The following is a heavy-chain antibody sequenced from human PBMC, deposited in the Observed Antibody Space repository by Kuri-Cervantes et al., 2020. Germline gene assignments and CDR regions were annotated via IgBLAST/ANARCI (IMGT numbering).Heavy chain of an antibody. Sequence: SVKVSCKASGGTFSGYAISWVRQAPGQGLEWMGGIIPIFGTANYAQKFQGRVTITADESTSTAYMELRSLRSDDTAVYYCARDGGDWFDYWGQGTLVTVSS. CDR3: ARDGGDWFDY. CDR2: IIPIFGTA. J-gene: IGHJ4*02. CDR1: GGTFSGYA. D-gene: IGHD2-21*02. V-gene: IGHV1-69*13.